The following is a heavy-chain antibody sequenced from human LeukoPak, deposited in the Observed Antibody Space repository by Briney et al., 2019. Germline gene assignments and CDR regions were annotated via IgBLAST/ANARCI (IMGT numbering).Heavy chain of an antibody. CDR2: FDPEDGET. V-gene: IGHV1-24*01. Sequence: ASVKVSCKVSGYTLTELSMHWVRQAPGKGLEWMGGFDPEDGETIYAQKFQGRVTMTEDTSTDTAYMELSSLRSEDTAVYYCATDLLRYSSGWHFDYRGQGALVTVSS. J-gene: IGHJ4*02. D-gene: IGHD6-19*01. CDR1: GYTLTELS. CDR3: ATDLLRYSSGWHFDY.